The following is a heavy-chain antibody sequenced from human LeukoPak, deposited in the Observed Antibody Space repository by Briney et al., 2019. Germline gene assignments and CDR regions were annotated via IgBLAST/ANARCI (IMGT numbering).Heavy chain of an antibody. CDR2: MNPNSGNT. Sequence: GASVKVSCKASGYTFTSYDINWVRQATGQGLEWMGWMNPNSGNTGYAQKFQGRVTMTRNTSISTAYMELSSLRSEDTAVYYCARPPNCSSTSCYGYYYDMDVWGQGTTVTVSS. D-gene: IGHD2-2*01. J-gene: IGHJ6*02. CDR3: ARPPNCSSTSCYGYYYDMDV. CDR1: GYTFTSYD. V-gene: IGHV1-8*01.